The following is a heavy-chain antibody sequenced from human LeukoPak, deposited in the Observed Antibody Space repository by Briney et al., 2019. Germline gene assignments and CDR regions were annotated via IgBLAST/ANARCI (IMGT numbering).Heavy chain of an antibody. CDR2: INPNSGGT. V-gene: IGHV1-2*02. CDR3: ASPSTLRLGELSFAY. CDR1: GYTFTGYY. J-gene: IGHJ4*02. D-gene: IGHD3-16*02. Sequence: ASVKVSCKASGYTFTGYYMHWVRQAPGQGLEWMGWINPNSGGTNYAQKFQGRVTMTRDTSISTAYMELSRLRSEDTAVYYCASPSTLRLGELSFAYWGQGTLVTVSS.